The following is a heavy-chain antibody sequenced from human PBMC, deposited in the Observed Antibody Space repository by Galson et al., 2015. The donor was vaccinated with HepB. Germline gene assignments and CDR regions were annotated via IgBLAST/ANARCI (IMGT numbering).Heavy chain of an antibody. CDR2: IIPIFGTA. V-gene: IGHV1-69*13. CDR3: ARDRNGEMAPLDY. Sequence: SVKVSCKASGGTFSSYAISWVRQAPGQGLEWMGGIIPIFGTANYAQKFQGRVTITADESTSTAYMELSSLRSEDTAVYYCARDRNGEMAPLDYWGQGTLVTVSS. J-gene: IGHJ4*02. D-gene: IGHD5-24*01. CDR1: GGTFSSYA.